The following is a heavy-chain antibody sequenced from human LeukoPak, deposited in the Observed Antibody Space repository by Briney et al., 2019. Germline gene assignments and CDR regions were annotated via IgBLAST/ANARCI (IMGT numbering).Heavy chain of an antibody. CDR2: IYYGAST. J-gene: IGHJ4*02. V-gene: IGHV4-39*02. CDR3: AGGEIVVIPAAPDY. D-gene: IGHD2-2*01. Sequence: PSETLSLTCTVSDASISSTNYYWGWIRQPPGKGLEWIGSIYYGASTFYNPSLRSRVTSYNPSLKGRVTISVDTSKNHFFLKMSSVTAADTAVYYCAGGEIVVIPAAPDYWGQGTLVTVSS. CDR1: DASISSTNYY.